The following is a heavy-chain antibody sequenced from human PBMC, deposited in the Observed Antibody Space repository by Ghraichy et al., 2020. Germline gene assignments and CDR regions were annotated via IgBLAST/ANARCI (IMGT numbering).Heavy chain of an antibody. CDR2: INSDGSVI. Sequence: GESLNISCADSGFTFSADWMHCFRKPSGKGPVWVSSINSDGSVINYAESVRGRFTISRDNAKNTLYLQMNSLRAEDTAVYYCVRDAFGPRDYWGQGTQVTVSS. D-gene: IGHD3-10*01. J-gene: IGHJ4*02. CDR3: VRDAFGPRDY. V-gene: IGHV3-74*01. CDR1: GFTFSADW.